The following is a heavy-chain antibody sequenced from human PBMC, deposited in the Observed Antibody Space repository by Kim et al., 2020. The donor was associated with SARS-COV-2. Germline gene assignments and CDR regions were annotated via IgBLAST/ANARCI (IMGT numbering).Heavy chain of an antibody. V-gene: IGHV1-69*13. CDR1: GGTFSSYA. D-gene: IGHD3-10*01. CDR3: AHITMVRGVIPYYYGMDV. J-gene: IGHJ6*02. CDR2: IIPIFGTA. Sequence: SVKVSCKASGGTFSSYAISWVRQAPGQGLEWMGGIIPIFGTANYAQKFQGRVTITADESTSTAYMELSSLRSEDTAVYYCAHITMVRGVIPYYYGMDVWGQGTTVTVSS.